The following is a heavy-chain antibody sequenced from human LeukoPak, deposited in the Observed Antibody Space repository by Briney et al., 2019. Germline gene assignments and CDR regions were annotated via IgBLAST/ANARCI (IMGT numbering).Heavy chain of an antibody. CDR2: IWYDGSNK. J-gene: IGHJ4*02. V-gene: IGHV3-33*01. CDR1: GFTFSSYG. CDR3: ARDSWGTYGVIDY. Sequence: PGRSLRLSCAASGFTFSSYGMHWVRQAPGKGLEWVAVIWYDGSNKYYADSVKGRFTISRDNSKNTLYLPMNSLRAEDTAVYYCARDSWGTYGVIDYWGQGTLVTVSS. D-gene: IGHD3-16*01.